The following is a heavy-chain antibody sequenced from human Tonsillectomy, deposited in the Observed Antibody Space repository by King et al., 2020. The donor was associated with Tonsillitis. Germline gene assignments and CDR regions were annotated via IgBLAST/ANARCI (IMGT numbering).Heavy chain of an antibody. CDR2: MSYDGNNK. J-gene: IGHJ3*02. V-gene: IGHV3-30*01. Sequence: VQLVESGGGVVQPGRSLRLSCAASGFTFSSYAMHWVRQAPGKGLEWVAVMSYDGNNKYYADSVKGRFTISRYISKNTLYLQMNSLRPEDTAVYYCARGHGDSTGCTNAFDIWGQGTMVTVSS. CDR3: ARGHGDSTGCTNAFDI. CDR1: GFTFSSYA. D-gene: IGHD2-8*01.